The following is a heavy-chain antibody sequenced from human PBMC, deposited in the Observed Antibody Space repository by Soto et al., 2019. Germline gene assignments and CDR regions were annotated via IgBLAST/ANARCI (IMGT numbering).Heavy chain of an antibody. D-gene: IGHD3-22*01. CDR3: ARVRRSGYYILDY. CDR2: INPNSGGT. J-gene: IGHJ4*02. V-gene: IGHV1-2*02. CDR1: GYTFTGYY. Sequence: GASVKVSCKASGYTFTGYYMHWVRQAPGQGLEWMGWINPNSGGTNYAQKFQGRVTMTRDTSISTAYMELSRLRSDDTAVYYCARVRRSGYYILDYWGQGTLVTVSS.